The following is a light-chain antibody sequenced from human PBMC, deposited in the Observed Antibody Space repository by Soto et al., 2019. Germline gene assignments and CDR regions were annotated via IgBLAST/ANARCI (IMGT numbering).Light chain of an antibody. J-gene: IGLJ2*01. CDR3: CSYTTSSTLV. Sequence: QLVLTQPASVSGSPGQSITISCTGTSSDVGGYNYVSWYQQHPGKAPKLMIFEVSNRPSGVSHRFSGSKSGNTASLTISGLLAEDEADYYCCSYTTSSTLVFGGGTKLTVL. V-gene: IGLV2-14*01. CDR2: EVS. CDR1: SSDVGGYNY.